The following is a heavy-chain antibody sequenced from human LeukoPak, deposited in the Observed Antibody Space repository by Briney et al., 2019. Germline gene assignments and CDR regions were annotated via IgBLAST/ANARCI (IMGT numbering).Heavy chain of an antibody. CDR2: IIPIFGTA. V-gene: IGHV1-69*13. CDR3: ARAYGDYVGNDY. J-gene: IGHJ4*02. CDR1: GGTFSSYA. D-gene: IGHD4-17*01. Sequence: SVRVSCKASGGTFSSYAISWVRQAPGQGLEWMGGIIPIFGTANYAQKFQGRVTITADESTSTAYMELSSLRSEDTAVYYCARAYGDYVGNDYWGQGTLVTVSS.